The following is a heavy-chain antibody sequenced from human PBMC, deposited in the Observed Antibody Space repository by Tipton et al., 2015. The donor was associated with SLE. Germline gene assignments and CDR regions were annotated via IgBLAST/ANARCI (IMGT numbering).Heavy chain of an antibody. CDR2: IYYDGST. CDR3: ARAVGYGGTFGTYWFGP. Sequence: TLSLTCIVSGASIGSSSSSWAWIRQSPNKGLEWIGNIYYDGSTYYNPSLKSRVTISVDRSKNQFSLKLSSVTAADTAVYYCARAVGYGGTFGTYWFGPWGQGTLVTVSS. D-gene: IGHD1-26*01. CDR1: GASIGSSSSS. V-gene: IGHV4-39*07. J-gene: IGHJ5*02.